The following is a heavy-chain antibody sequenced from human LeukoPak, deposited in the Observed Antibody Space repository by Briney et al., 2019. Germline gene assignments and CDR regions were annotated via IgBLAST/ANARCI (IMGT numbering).Heavy chain of an antibody. J-gene: IGHJ4*02. CDR1: GFTFSSYG. D-gene: IGHD5-12*01. CDR3: AKAGDIVAPVY. V-gene: IGHV3-30*18. CDR2: ISYDGSNK. Sequence: PGRSLRLSCAASGFTFSSYGMHWVRQAPGKGLEWVAVISYDGSNKYYADSAKGRFTISRDNSKNTLYLQMNSLRAEDTAVYYCAKAGDIVAPVYWGQGTLVTVSS.